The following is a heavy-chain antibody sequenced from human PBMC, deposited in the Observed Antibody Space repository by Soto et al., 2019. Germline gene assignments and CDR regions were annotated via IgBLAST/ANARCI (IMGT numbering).Heavy chain of an antibody. D-gene: IGHD3-10*01. CDR1: GFSLSTTGVG. CDR3: AHRLSHYGLRLGRATYFHS. CDR2: IYWDDDK. Sequence: QITLKESGPSLVRPTQTLTLTCTFSGFSLSTTGVGVGWIRQPPGKALEWLALIYWDDDKRYSPSLKSRFTITNHPSKEEVILTMPITDLMDTATYYSAHRLSHYGLRLGRATYFHSCGPRTLVSISS. V-gene: IGHV2-5*02. J-gene: IGHJ4*02.